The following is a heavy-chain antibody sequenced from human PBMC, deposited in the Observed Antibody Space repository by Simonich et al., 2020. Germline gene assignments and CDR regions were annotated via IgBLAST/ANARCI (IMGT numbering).Heavy chain of an antibody. CDR2: MNPNSGTT. CDR1: GYTFTSYD. V-gene: IGHV1-8*03. Sequence: QVQLVQSGAEVKKPGASVKVSCKASGYTFTSYDINWVRQATGQGLEWMGWMNPNSGTTGEAQKLHGRVTITRNTSISTAYRELSSLRSEDTAVYYCARGRGGMSRGYVDYWGQGTLVTVSS. CDR3: ARGRGGMSRGYVDY. J-gene: IGHJ4*02. D-gene: IGHD2-15*01.